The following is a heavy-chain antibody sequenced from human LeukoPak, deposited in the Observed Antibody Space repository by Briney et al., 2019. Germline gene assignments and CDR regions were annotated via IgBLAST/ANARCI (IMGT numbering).Heavy chain of an antibody. CDR1: GGTFSSYA. Sequence: GASVRVSCKASGGTFSSYAISWVRQAPGQGLEWMGGIIPIFGTANYAQKFQGRVTITTDESTSTAYMELSSLRSEDTAVYYCARGAVGATFDYWGQGTLVTVSS. J-gene: IGHJ4*02. CDR2: IIPIFGTA. CDR3: ARGAVGATFDY. D-gene: IGHD1-26*01. V-gene: IGHV1-69*05.